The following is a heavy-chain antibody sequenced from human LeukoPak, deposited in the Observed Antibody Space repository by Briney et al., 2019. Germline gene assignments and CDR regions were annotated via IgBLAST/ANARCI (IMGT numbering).Heavy chain of an antibody. J-gene: IGHJ4*02. Sequence: SETLSLTCTVSGGSISIGGYYWSWIRQHPGKGLEWIGYIYYSGSTYYNPSLKSRVTISVDTSKNQFSLKLSSVTAADTAVYYCARVGFTMMVLSYYFDYWGQGTLVTVSS. CDR3: ARVGFTMMVLSYYFDY. CDR1: GGSISIGGYY. CDR2: IYYSGST. D-gene: IGHD3-22*01. V-gene: IGHV4-31*03.